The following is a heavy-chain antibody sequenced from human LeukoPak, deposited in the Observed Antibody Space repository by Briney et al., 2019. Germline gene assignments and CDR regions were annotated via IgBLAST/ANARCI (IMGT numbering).Heavy chain of an antibody. V-gene: IGHV1-18*01. Sequence: ASVKVSCKASGYTFSGYGISWVRQAPGQGLEWMGWISPYNGNTEYGQKVQGRVTMTTDRPTTTASMELRSLRSDDTAMYYCARVRPPNIVDSVMDYKYYHDMDVWAKGPRSPSP. J-gene: IGHJ6*02. CDR2: ISPYNGNT. CDR3: ARVRPPNIVDSVMDYKYYHDMDV. D-gene: IGHD5-18*01. CDR1: GYTFSGYG.